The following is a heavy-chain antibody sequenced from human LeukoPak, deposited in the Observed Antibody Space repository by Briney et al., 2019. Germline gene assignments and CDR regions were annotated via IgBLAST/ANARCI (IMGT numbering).Heavy chain of an antibody. CDR3: ARARDITMVRGVIITYDY. Sequence: PSDTLSLPCTVSGGSISSYYWSWIRQPPRKGLEGIGYIFYSGSTNYNPSLKSRVTISVDTSKNQFSLKLSSVTAADTAVYYCARARDITMVRGVIITYDYWGQGTLVTVSS. V-gene: IGHV4-59*07. D-gene: IGHD3-10*01. CDR1: GGSISSYY. CDR2: IFYSGST. J-gene: IGHJ4*02.